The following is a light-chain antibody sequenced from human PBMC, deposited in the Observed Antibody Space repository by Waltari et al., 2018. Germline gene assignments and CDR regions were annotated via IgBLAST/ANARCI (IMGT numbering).Light chain of an antibody. V-gene: IGLV2-18*02. CDR1: SSDIRRYNG. CDR2: EVS. CDR3: GSYRSGGTLL. Sequence: QSALTQPPSVSKSLGQSVTISCTGTSSDIRRYNGFSWYQQYSDTAPRLLIYEVSKRPSWVSNRFSGSKSYNTASLTISGLQAEDEADYYCGSYRSGGTLLFGGGTRLTVL. J-gene: IGLJ2*01.